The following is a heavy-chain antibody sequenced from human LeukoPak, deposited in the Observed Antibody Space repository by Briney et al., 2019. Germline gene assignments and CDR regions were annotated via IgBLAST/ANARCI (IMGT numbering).Heavy chain of an antibody. CDR1: GFTFSSYW. CDR2: ISSSSSYI. D-gene: IGHD6-19*01. J-gene: IGHJ6*03. V-gene: IGHV3-21*01. CDR3: AREWGFNGSGWKSRDYYYMDV. Sequence: GGSLRLSCAASGFTFSSYWMHWVRQAPGKGLEWVSSISSSSSYIYYADSVKGRFTISRDNAKNSLYLQMNSLRAEDTAVYYCAREWGFNGSGWKSRDYYYMDVWGKGTTVTVSS.